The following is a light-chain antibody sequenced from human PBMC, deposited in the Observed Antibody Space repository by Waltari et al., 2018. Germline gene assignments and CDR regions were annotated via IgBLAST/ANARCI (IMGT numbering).Light chain of an antibody. V-gene: IGKV1-NL1*01. CDR1: QAISNS. J-gene: IGKJ2*02. CDR3: QQHYSTPGN. Sequence: DIQMTQSPSSLSASVGDRVTITCRASQAISNSLAWYRHKPGKAPKLLLYAASRLESGVPSRFSGSGSGTDFTLTSSGLQPEDFETYYCQQHYSTPGNFGQGTKLEIK. CDR2: AAS.